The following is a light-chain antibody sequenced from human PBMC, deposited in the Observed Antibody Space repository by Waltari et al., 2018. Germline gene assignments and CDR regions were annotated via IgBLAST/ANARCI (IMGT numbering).Light chain of an antibody. CDR1: QSVGSS. V-gene: IGKV3-11*01. CDR2: NAS. CDR3: QQRSHFYT. Sequence: ELILTQSPVTLSSSPGASATLSCRASQSVGSSLVWYHHKPGQPPRLLIYNASKRATGISDRFSGTGSGTDFTLTISILEPEDFAVYYCQQRSHFYTFGPGTRVDVK. J-gene: IGKJ3*01.